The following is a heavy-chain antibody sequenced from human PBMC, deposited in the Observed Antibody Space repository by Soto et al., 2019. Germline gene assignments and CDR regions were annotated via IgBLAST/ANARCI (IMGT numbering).Heavy chain of an antibody. CDR3: ARKGIAAAGTLDY. CDR1: GGSISSSSYY. Sequence: QLQLQESGPGLVKPSETLSLTCTVSGGSISSSSYYWGWIRQPPGKGLEWIGSIYYSGSTYYNPSLKSRVTISVDTSKNQFSLKLSSVTAADTAVYYCARKGIAAAGTLDYWGQGTLVTVSS. J-gene: IGHJ4*02. CDR2: IYYSGST. D-gene: IGHD6-13*01. V-gene: IGHV4-39*01.